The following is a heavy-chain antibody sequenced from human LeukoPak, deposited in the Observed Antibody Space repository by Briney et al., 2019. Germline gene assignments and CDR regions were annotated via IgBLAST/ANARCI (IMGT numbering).Heavy chain of an antibody. V-gene: IGHV4-39*01. J-gene: IGHJ4*02. Sequence: SETLSLTCTVSGGSISSSRYYWGWIRQPPGKGLEWIGAIYYSGSTYYNPSLKSRVTISVDTSKNQFSLKLSSVTAADTAVYYCARPAVAGTIDYWGQGTLVTVSS. CDR2: IYYSGST. CDR1: GGSISSSRYY. CDR3: ARPAVAGTIDY. D-gene: IGHD6-19*01.